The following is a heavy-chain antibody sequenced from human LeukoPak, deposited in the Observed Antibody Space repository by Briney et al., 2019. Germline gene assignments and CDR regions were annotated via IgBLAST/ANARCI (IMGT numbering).Heavy chain of an antibody. CDR3: ATDPLRDYY. CDR2: INPNSGGT. CDR1: GGTFSSYA. Sequence: ASVKVSCKASGGTFSSYAISWVRQAPGQGLEWMGRINPNSGGTNYAQKFQGRVTMTRDTSISTAYMELSRLRSDDTAVYYCATDPLRDYYWGQGTLVTVSS. V-gene: IGHV1-2*02. J-gene: IGHJ4*02.